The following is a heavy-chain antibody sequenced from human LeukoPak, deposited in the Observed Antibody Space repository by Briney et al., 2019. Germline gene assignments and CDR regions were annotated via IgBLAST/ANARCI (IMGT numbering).Heavy chain of an antibody. CDR1: GYTFTGYY. CDR3: VIHLVYYGSGSSAY. CDR2: INPNSGGT. D-gene: IGHD3-10*01. J-gene: IGHJ4*02. Sequence: ASVKVSCKASGYTFTGYYIHWVRQAPGQGLEWMGWINPNSGGTNYAQKFQGRVTMTEDTSTDTVYMELSSLRSEDTAVYYCVIHLVYYGSGSSAYWGQGTQVTVSS. V-gene: IGHV1-2*02.